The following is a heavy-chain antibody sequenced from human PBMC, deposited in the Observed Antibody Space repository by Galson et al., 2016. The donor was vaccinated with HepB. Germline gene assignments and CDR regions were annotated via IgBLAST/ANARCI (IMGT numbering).Heavy chain of an antibody. Sequence: SLRLSCAASGLIFNNAWMSWVRQAPGKGLEWVGRIKRKSDGGTTYYAAPVKGRFTISRDDSKNMLYLQMKSLKPDDTAVYSCTTDRIVVVITTSYYYGMDVWGRGTTVTVSS. D-gene: IGHD3-22*01. CDR1: GLIFNNAW. V-gene: IGHV3-15*05. CDR2: IKRKSDGGTT. J-gene: IGHJ6*02. CDR3: TTDRIVVVITTSYYYGMDV.